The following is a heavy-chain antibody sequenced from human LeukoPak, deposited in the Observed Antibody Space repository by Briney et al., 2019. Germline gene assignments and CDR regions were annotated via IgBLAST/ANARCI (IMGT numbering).Heavy chain of an antibody. CDR1: GFIFSSYA. V-gene: IGHV3-23*01. CDR2: TSGSGDST. CDR3: AKERALIVGAINY. J-gene: IGHJ4*02. Sequence: GGSLRLSCAASGFIFSSYAMSWVRQAPGKGLEWVSATSGSGDSTYYADSVKGRFTISRDNSKNTLYLQMNSLRVEDTAIYYCAKERALIVGAINYWGQGTLVTVSS. D-gene: IGHD1-26*01.